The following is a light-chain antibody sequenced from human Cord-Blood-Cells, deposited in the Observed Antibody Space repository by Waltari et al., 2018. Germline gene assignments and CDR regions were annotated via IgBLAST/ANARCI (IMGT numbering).Light chain of an antibody. CDR2: GAS. CDR3: QEYNNLPPLT. J-gene: IGKJ4*01. CDR1: QCVSIN. V-gene: IGKV3-15*01. Sequence: RATQCVSINVACYQYTPGLAPRLLIYGASPSATGIPARFIGCGSGKECTLTISILQSEDFAVYYCQEYNNLPPLTFVGGTKVEIK.